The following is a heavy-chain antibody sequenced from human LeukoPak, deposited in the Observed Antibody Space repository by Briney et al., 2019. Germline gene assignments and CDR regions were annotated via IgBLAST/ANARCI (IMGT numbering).Heavy chain of an antibody. J-gene: IGHJ4*02. V-gene: IGHV3-53*01. CDR2: IYSGGNT. CDR3: ARTIPYGSGRQHPGKYYFDY. CDR1: GFTVSSNY. Sequence: GGSLRLSCAASGFTVSSNYMSWVRQAPGKGLEWVPVIYSGGNTYYADSVKGRFTISRDNSKNTVYFQLDSLRAEDTAVYYCARTIPYGSGRQHPGKYYFDYWGQGTLVTVSS. D-gene: IGHD3-10*01.